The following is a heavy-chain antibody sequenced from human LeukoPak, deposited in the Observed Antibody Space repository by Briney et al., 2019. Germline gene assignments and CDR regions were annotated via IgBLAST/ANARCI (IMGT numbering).Heavy chain of an antibody. CDR1: GYTFTSYG. J-gene: IGHJ6*04. V-gene: IGHV1-18*04. D-gene: IGHD4-11*01. Sequence: ASVKVSCKASGYTFTSYGISWVRQAPGQGLECMGWISAYNGNTNYAQKLQGRVTMTTDTSTSTAYVELRSLRSDDTAVYYCARDHYTNYYYYGMDVWGKGTTVTVSS. CDR2: ISAYNGNT. CDR3: ARDHYTNYYYYGMDV.